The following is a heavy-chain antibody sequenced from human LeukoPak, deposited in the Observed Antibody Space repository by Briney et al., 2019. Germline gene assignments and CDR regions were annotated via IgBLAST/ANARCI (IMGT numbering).Heavy chain of an antibody. V-gene: IGHV3-74*01. CDR3: AKDLRGSAWYTPDY. CDR2: INSDGSST. Sequence: GGSLRLSCAASGFTFSSYWMHWVRQAPGKGLVWVSRINSDGSSTSYADSVRGRFTISRDNSKNTLYLQVNSLRAEDTAIYYCAKDLRGSAWYTPDYWGQGTLVTVSS. J-gene: IGHJ4*02. CDR1: GFTFSSYW. D-gene: IGHD6-19*01.